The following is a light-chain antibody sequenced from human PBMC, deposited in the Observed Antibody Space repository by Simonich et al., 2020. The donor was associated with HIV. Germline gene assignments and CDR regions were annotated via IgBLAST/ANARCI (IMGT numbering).Light chain of an antibody. Sequence: DVVMLQSPLSLPVTPGEQASISCRSSQSLLHSNGYNYLDWYMQKPGQSPQLLIFLGSNRASGVPDRFSGRGSGTDFTLKISRVEADDVGVYYCMQAVQRKFTFGPGTKVDIK. V-gene: IGKV2-28*01. CDR2: LGS. CDR1: QSLLHSNGYNY. CDR3: MQAVQRKFT. J-gene: IGKJ3*01.